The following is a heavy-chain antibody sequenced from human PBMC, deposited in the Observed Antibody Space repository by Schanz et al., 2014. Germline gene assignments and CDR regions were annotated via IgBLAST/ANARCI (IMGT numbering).Heavy chain of an antibody. D-gene: IGHD2-21*02. Sequence: VQLVESGGGLVKPGGSLRLSCAASGFTFSNYGMNWVRQAPEKGLEWVSYISSSSGTIYYADSVKGRFTISRDNAKNLLYLQMNSLRAEDTAVYYCARPSDSSWYMDVWGKGTTVTVSS. J-gene: IGHJ6*03. CDR2: ISSSSGTI. CDR3: ARPSDSSWYMDV. V-gene: IGHV3-48*01. CDR1: GFTFSNYG.